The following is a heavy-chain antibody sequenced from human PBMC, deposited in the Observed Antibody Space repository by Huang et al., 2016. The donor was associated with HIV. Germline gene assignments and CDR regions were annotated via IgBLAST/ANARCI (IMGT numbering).Heavy chain of an antibody. CDR3: AKDRVMGGTSGPFDL. D-gene: IGHD6-19*01. V-gene: IGHV3-30*18. CDR1: GFSFSAYG. J-gene: IGHJ5*02. CDR2: IAYNGYQK. Sequence: QLKLVQSGGGVVQGGESLTLSCVAFGFSFSAYGMHWVRQTPGNGLEWVANIAYNGYQKDYKDSLGGRFSIARDNSKKTLNLQMDSLRRDDTAVYFCAKDRVMGGTSGPFDLWGQGSSVTIAP.